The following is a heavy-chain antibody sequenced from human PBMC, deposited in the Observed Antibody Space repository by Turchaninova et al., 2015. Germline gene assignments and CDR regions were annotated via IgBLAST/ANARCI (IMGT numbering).Heavy chain of an antibody. CDR2: INHSGST. J-gene: IGHJ4*02. V-gene: IGHV4-34*01. CDR1: GGSFSGYY. D-gene: IGHD3-22*01. CDR3: ARGRYYDSSGYCDFDY. Sequence: QVQLQQWGAGLLKPSETLSLTCAVSGGSFSGYYWCWIRQSPGKGLEWIGEINHSGSTNYNPSLKSRVTISVDTSKNQFSLKLSSVTAADTAVYYCARGRYYDSSGYCDFDYWGRGTLVTVSS.